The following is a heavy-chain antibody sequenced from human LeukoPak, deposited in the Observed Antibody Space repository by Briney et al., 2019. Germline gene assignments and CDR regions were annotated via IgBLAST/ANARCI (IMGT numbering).Heavy chain of an antibody. Sequence: GGSLRLSCAASGFTFSSYGMHWVRQAPGKGLEWVAFIRYDGSDKYYADSLKGRFTISRDNSKNTLYLQMNSLRAEDTAVYYCARDGGLELPYFDYWGQGTLVTVSS. D-gene: IGHD1-7*01. J-gene: IGHJ4*02. CDR3: ARDGGLELPYFDY. V-gene: IGHV3-30*02. CDR2: IRYDGSDK. CDR1: GFTFSSYG.